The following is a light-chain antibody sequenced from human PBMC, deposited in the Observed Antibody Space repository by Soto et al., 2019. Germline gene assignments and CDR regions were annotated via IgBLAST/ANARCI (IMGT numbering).Light chain of an antibody. Sequence: SALTQPASVSGSPGQSITMSCTGSTSDFGDDKYVSWYQQQPGKGPNLLIYGVSNRPSGVSNRFSGSKSGNTASLTISGLQVDDEADYFCGSLTTTRIWVFGGGTKVTVL. J-gene: IGLJ3*02. V-gene: IGLV2-14*01. CDR1: TSDFGDDKY. CDR3: GSLTTTRIWV. CDR2: GVS.